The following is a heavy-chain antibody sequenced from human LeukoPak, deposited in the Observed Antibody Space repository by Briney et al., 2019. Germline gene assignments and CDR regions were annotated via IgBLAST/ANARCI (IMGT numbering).Heavy chain of an antibody. V-gene: IGHV3-11*04. J-gene: IGHJ4*02. D-gene: IGHD4-17*01. CDR2: ISSSGSTI. CDR3: ARASSTVTTLFDY. Sequence: PGGSLRLSCAASGFTFSDYYMSWIRQAPGKGLEWVSYISSSGSTIYYADSVKGRFTISRDNAKNSLYLQMNSLRAEDTAVYYCARASSTVTTLFDYWGQGTLATVSS. CDR1: GFTFSDYY.